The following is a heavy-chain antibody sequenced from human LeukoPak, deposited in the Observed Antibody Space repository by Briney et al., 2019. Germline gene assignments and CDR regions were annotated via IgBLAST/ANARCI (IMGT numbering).Heavy chain of an antibody. V-gene: IGHV5-51*01. D-gene: IGHD1-14*01. Sequence: GESLKISCKGSGYSFTSYWIGWVRQMPGKGLEWMGIIYPGDSDTRYSPSFQGQVTISADKSISTAYLQWSSLKASDTAMYYCARHRGAEIYYYGMDVWGQGTTVTVSS. CDR2: IYPGDSDT. CDR1: GYSFTSYW. CDR3: ARHRGAEIYYYGMDV. J-gene: IGHJ6*02.